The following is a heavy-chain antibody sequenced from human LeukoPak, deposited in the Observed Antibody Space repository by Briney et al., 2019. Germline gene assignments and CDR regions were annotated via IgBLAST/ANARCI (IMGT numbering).Heavy chain of an antibody. J-gene: IGHJ6*04. D-gene: IGHD2-2*01. CDR1: GYTFTSYY. CDR2: INPSGGST. Sequence: GASVKVSCKASGYTFTSYYMHWVRQAPGQGLEWMGIINPSGGSTSYAQTFQGRVTMTRDTSTSTVYMELSSLRSEDTAVYYCAREDIVVVPAAITYYYYGMDVWGKGTTVTVSS. CDR3: AREDIVVVPAAITYYYYGMDV. V-gene: IGHV1-46*01.